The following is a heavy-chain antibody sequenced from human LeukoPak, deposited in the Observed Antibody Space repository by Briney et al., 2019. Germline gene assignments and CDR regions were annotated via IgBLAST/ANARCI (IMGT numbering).Heavy chain of an antibody. Sequence: PGGSLRLSCAASGFTFSSFAMSWVRQAPGKGLEWVSALSGSGNITYYADSVKGRFTISRDNSKNTLYLQMNSLRAEDTAVYYCAKAGGNSEDDAFDIWGQGTMVTVSS. CDR2: LSGSGNIT. V-gene: IGHV3-23*01. D-gene: IGHD4-23*01. CDR1: GFTFSSFA. CDR3: AKAGGNSEDDAFDI. J-gene: IGHJ3*02.